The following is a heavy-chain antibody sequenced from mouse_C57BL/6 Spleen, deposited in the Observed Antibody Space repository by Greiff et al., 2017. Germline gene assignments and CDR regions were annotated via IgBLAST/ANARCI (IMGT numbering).Heavy chain of an antibody. CDR2: IDPSASYT. D-gene: IGHD1-1*01. J-gene: IGHJ2*01. Sequence: VQLQQPGAELVMPGASVKLSCKASGYTFTSYWLHWVKQRPGQGLEWIGEIDPSASYTNYNQKFKGQSTLTVDQSSSTAYMQLISLTSEDSAVYYCSRRGGYYGRYYFDYWGQGTTLTVSS. CDR1: GYTFTSYW. CDR3: SRRGGYYGRYYFDY. V-gene: IGHV1-69*01.